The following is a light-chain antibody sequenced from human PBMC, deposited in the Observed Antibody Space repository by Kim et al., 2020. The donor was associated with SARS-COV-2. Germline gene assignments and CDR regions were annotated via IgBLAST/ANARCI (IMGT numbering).Light chain of an antibody. CDR2: GAS. V-gene: IGKV3-15*01. Sequence: IVMTQSPATLSVSPGVRVTLSCRASQSVKNNLAWYQQRPGQAPRLLIYGASTRATDISARFSGSGSGTEFTLTIRSLQPEDLAVYYCQQYNDWPLLTFGGGTKVDIK. J-gene: IGKJ4*01. CDR3: QQYNDWPLLT. CDR1: QSVKNN.